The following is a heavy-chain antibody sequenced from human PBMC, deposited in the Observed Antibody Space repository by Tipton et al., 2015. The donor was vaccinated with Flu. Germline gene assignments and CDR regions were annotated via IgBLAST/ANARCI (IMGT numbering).Heavy chain of an antibody. V-gene: IGHV3-48*03. CDR3: ARNRRQYYDKGPREMDV. CDR1: GFTFSSYE. J-gene: IGHJ6*02. CDR2: ISSSGSII. D-gene: IGHD3-16*01. Sequence: GSLRLSCAASGFTFSSYEINWVRQAPGKGLEWVSYISSSGSIIYYADPVEGRFTISRDNAKNSLYLLMNRLRPEDTGVYYCARNRRQYYDKGPREMDVWGQGTTVTVAS.